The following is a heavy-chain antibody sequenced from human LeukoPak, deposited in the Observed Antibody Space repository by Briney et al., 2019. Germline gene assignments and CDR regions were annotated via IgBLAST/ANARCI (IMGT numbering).Heavy chain of an antibody. CDR3: GKDPNGDYIGAFDM. CDR1: GYTFTGYD. D-gene: IGHD4-17*01. V-gene: IGHV1-8*01. Sequence: ASVKVSCKASGYTFTGYDINWVRQATGQGLEWMGWMNPNSGNTGYAQKFQGRVTMTRNTSISTAYMELSSLRAEDTAVYYCGKDPNGDYIGAFDMWGRGTMVTVSP. CDR2: MNPNSGNT. J-gene: IGHJ3*02.